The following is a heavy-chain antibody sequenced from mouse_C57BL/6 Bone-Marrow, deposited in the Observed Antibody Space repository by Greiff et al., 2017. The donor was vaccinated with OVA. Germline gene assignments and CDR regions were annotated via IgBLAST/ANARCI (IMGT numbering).Heavy chain of an antibody. CDR2: ISNGGGST. CDR1: GFTFSDYY. V-gene: IGHV5-12*01. J-gene: IGHJ4*01. Sequence: EVQLVESGGGLVQPGGSLKLSCAASGFTFSDYYMYWVRQTPEKRLEWVAYISNGGGSTYYPDTVKGRFTISRDNAKNTLYLQMSRLKSEDTAMYYCARERWFYAMDYWGQGTSVTVSS. CDR3: ARERWFYAMDY. D-gene: IGHD1-1*02.